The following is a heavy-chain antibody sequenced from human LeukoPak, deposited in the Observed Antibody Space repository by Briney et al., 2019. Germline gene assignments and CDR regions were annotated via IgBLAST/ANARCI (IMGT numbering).Heavy chain of an antibody. V-gene: IGHV3-21*01. J-gene: IGHJ3*02. CDR3: ARDGTYYDILTGYSYDAFDI. Sequence: GGSLRLSCAASGFTFSSYSMNWVRQAPGKGLEWVSSISSSSSYIYYADSVKGRFTISRDNAKNSLYLQMNSLRVEDTAVYYCARDGTYYDILTGYSYDAFDIWGQGTMVTVSS. CDR2: ISSSSSYI. D-gene: IGHD3-9*01. CDR1: GFTFSSYS.